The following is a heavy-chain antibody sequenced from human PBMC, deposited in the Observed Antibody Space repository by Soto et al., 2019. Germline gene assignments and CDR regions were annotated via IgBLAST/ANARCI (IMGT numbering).Heavy chain of an antibody. Sequence: QVQLVESGGGLVKPGGSLRLSCTASVFTFSDYYVGWIRQAPGEGLEYMSYISISGTSVYYADSVKGRFTISRDNTRNSLYLQMNSLSAEDTAMYYCARVLYGSGTNWFDPWGQGALVTVSS. CDR2: ISISGTSV. CDR1: VFTFSDYY. V-gene: IGHV3-11*01. J-gene: IGHJ5*02. D-gene: IGHD3-10*01. CDR3: ARVLYGSGTNWFDP.